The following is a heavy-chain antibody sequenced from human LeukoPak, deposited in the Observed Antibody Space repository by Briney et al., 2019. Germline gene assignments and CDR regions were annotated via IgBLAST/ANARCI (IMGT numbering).Heavy chain of an antibody. J-gene: IGHJ4*03. D-gene: IGHD3-16*01. CDR3: ARDVNYAFDY. CDR2: ISANSGNT. CDR1: GYSFRRNG. Sequence: GASVKVSCKSSGYSFRRNGISWVRQAPGQGLEWMAWISANSGNTNYAQNFQDRVTLTTDTSTSTAYMELRSRRSDDTAVYYCARDVNYAFDYWGHGTLVTVSS. V-gene: IGHV1-18*01.